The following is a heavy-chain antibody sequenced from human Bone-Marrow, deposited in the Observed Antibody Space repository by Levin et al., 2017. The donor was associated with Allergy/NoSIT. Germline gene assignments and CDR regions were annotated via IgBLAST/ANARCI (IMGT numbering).Heavy chain of an antibody. CDR3: ARNIPVTDLGF. D-gene: IGHD1-14*01. V-gene: IGHV3-53*01. CDR2: IYSGGDT. Sequence: GESLKISCAASGLTVSNNYMSWVRQAPGKGLEWVALIYSGGDTYYADSVKGRFTISRDSSKNTLYLQMNSLRTEDTAVYHCARNIPVTDLGFWGRGTLVSVSS. J-gene: IGHJ4*02. CDR1: GLTVSNNY.